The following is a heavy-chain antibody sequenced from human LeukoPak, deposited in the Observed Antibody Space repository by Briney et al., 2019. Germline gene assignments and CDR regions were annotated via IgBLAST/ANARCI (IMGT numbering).Heavy chain of an antibody. V-gene: IGHV3-23*01. CDR3: ARGPSGYHNT. CDR2: ISGSGGST. J-gene: IGHJ4*02. D-gene: IGHD5-12*01. Sequence: PGGSLRLSCAASGFIFSTYVMNWVRQAPGKGLEWVSSISGSGGSTYYADSVKGRFTISRDSSKNILYLQMNNLRAEDTAVYYCARGPSGYHNTGGQGTLVTVSS. CDR1: GFIFSTYV.